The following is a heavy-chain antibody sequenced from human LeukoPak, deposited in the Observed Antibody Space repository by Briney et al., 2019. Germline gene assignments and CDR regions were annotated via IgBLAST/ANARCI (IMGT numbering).Heavy chain of an antibody. CDR1: GGSXXXGDYX. D-gene: IGHD5-18*01. CDR3: ARVETAVVPYYFDY. J-gene: IGHJ4*02. V-gene: IGHV4-30-4*01. CDR2: IYYSGST. Sequence: GGSXXXGDYXWSWIRQPPGTGLEWVGHIYYSGSTYYNPSLKSRITISIDTSENQFSLKLSSVTAADTAVYYCARVETAVVPYYFDYWGQGALVTVSS.